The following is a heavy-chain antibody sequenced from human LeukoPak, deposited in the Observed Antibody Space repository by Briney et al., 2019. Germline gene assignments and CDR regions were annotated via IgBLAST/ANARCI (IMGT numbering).Heavy chain of an antibody. Sequence: GGSLRLSCAASGFAFSSYAMSWVRQAPGKGLEWVSRISGSGGTTYYADSVKGRFTISTDNPKTTLHLQINSVRAEDAAVYYCAKVRPGRYDFLSGSYPTYYYYYMDVWGKGTRVSVSS. CDR1: GFAFSSYA. V-gene: IGHV3-23*01. D-gene: IGHD3-3*01. CDR3: AKVRPGRYDFLSGSYPTYYYYYMDV. J-gene: IGHJ6*03. CDR2: ISGSGGTT.